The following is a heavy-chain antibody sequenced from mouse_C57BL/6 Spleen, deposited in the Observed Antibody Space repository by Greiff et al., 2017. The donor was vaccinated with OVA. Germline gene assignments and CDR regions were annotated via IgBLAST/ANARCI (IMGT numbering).Heavy chain of an antibody. CDR3: ASKGGYYAMDY. CDR1: GYSITSGYY. Sequence: EVKLQESGPGLVKPSQSLSLTCSVTGYSITSGYYWNWIRQFPGNKLEWMGYISYDGSNNYNPSLKNRISITRDTSKNQFFLKLNSVTTEDTATYYCASKGGYYAMDYWGQGTSVTVSS. J-gene: IGHJ4*01. CDR2: ISYDGSN. V-gene: IGHV3-6*01. D-gene: IGHD1-3*01.